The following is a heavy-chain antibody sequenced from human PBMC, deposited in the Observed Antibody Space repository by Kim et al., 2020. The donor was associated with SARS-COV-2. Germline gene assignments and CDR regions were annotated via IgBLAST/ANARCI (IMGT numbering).Heavy chain of an antibody. D-gene: IGHD3-3*01. Sequence: GGSLRLSCAASGFTFDDYAMHWVRQAPGKGLEWVSLISGDGGSTYYADSVKGRFTISRDNSKNSLYLQMNSLRTEDTALYYCAKDIKVYGFWSGYYIKYYYYGMDVWGQGTTVTVSS. V-gene: IGHV3-43*02. CDR1: GFTFDDYA. CDR3: AKDIKVYGFWSGYYIKYYYYGMDV. CDR2: ISGDGGST. J-gene: IGHJ6*02.